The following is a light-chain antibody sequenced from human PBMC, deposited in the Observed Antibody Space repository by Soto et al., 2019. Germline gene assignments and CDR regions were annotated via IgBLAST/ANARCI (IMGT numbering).Light chain of an antibody. J-gene: IGKJ2*01. Sequence: EIVLTQSPGTLSFSPGERATLSCRASQSVSGSSLAWYQQKPGQAPRLLIYGASSRATGIPDRFSGSGSGTDFTLTISRLVPEDFAVYYCQQYGSSPNTFGQGTKLAIK. CDR3: QQYGSSPNT. CDR1: QSVSGSS. CDR2: GAS. V-gene: IGKV3-20*01.